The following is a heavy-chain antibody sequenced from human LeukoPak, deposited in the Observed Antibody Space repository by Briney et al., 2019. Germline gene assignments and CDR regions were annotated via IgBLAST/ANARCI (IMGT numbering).Heavy chain of an antibody. J-gene: IGHJ4*02. CDR1: GFIFNNYA. CDR3: AREEVKSFDN. CDR2: ISWNSGSI. Sequence: GGSLRLSCAGSGFIFNNYAMHWVRQPPGKGLEWVSGISWNSGSIDYADSVKGRFTISRDNAKNSLYLQMNSLRVEDTAFYYCAREEVKSFDNWGQGTLVTVSS. V-gene: IGHV3-9*01.